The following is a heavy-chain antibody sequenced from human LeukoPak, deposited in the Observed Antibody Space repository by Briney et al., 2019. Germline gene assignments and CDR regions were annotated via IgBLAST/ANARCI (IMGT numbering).Heavy chain of an antibody. CDR3: ARDRGIPKYYFDY. V-gene: IGHV3-21*01. CDR1: GFTFSSYS. CDR2: ISSSSSYI. J-gene: IGHJ4*02. Sequence: GGSLRLSCAASGFTFSSYSMNWVRQAPGKGLEWVSSISSSSSYIYYADSVKGRFTISRDNAKNSLYLQMNSLRAEDTAVYYCARDRGIPKYYFDYWGQGTLVTVSS.